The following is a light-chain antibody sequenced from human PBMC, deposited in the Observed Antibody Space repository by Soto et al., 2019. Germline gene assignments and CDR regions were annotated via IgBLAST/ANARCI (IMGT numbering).Light chain of an antibody. V-gene: IGKV3-20*01. CDR3: QQYGSSLTWT. CDR1: QSVSSSY. Sequence: EIVLTQFPATLSLSPGDGATLSCRASQSVSSSYLAWYQQKPGQAPRLLIYGASSRATGIPDRFSGSESGTDFTLTISRLEPEDFAFYYCQQYGSSLTWTFGQGTKVEIK. J-gene: IGKJ1*01. CDR2: GAS.